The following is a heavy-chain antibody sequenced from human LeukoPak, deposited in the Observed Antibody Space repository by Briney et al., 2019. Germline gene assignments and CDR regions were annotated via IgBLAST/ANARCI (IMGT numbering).Heavy chain of an antibody. J-gene: IGHJ6*04. Sequence: PSETLSLTCTVSGGSITSYYWSWIRQPPGKGLEWIGYIYYSGSTNYNPSLKSRVTISVDTSKNQFSLKLSPVTAADTAVYFCARQGGFASSAGVWGKGTTVTVSS. CDR2: IYYSGST. CDR3: ARQGGFASSAGV. CDR1: GGSITSYY. V-gene: IGHV4-59*08. D-gene: IGHD2-2*01.